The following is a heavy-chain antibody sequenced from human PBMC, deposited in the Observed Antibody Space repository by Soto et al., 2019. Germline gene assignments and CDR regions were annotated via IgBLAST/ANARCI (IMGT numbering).Heavy chain of an antibody. CDR3: ARVGTTKPPSYDFWSGYSYGWFEP. CDR1: VGSFSGYY. CDR2: INHSGST. Sequence: PSETLSLTCAFYVGSFSGYYWSCIRQPPGKWLEWIGEINHSGSTNYNPSLKSRVTISVDTSKNQFSLKLSSVTAADTAVYYCARVGTTKPPSYDFWSGYSYGWFEPWGQGTLVIVSS. D-gene: IGHD3-3*01. J-gene: IGHJ5*02. V-gene: IGHV4-34*01.